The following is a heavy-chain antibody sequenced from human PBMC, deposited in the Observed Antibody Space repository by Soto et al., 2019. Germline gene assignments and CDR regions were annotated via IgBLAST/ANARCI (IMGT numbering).Heavy chain of an antibody. CDR3: ARDGYCSGGSCYSVPVFDY. CDR2: IWYDGSNK. D-gene: IGHD2-15*01. V-gene: IGHV3-33*01. J-gene: IGHJ4*02. Sequence: QVQLVESGGGVVQPGRSLRLSCAASGFIFSSYGMHWVRQAPGKGLEWVAVIWYDGSNKYYADSVKGRFTISRDNSKNTLYLQMNSLRAEDTAVYYCARDGYCSGGSCYSVPVFDYWGQGTLVTVSS. CDR1: GFIFSSYG.